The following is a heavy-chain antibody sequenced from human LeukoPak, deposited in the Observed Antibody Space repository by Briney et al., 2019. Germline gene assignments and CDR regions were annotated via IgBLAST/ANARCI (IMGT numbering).Heavy chain of an antibody. CDR3: ARKGFRGAPFYH. CDR1: GGSFSGYY. CDR2: ISHSGST. Sequence: SEALSLTCAVYGGSFSGYYWSWIRQPPGKGLEWIGEISHSGSTNYNPSLKGRVTISIDISKNQFSLQLSSVTAADTAVYYCARKGFRGAPFYHWGQGTLGTVFS. V-gene: IGHV4-34*01. J-gene: IGHJ4*02. D-gene: IGHD2-15*01.